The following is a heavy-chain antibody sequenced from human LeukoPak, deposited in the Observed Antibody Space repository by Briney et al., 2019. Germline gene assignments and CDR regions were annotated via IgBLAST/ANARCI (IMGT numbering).Heavy chain of an antibody. V-gene: IGHV4-59*08. Sequence: SETLSLTCIVSGGSINSFYWSWLRQPPGKGLEWISHIYYNGVVVYNPSLKSRVTLSVDTSKNHFSLLLTSVTAADTAVYYCAKYTPSGGYDASFFDPWGQGALVTVSS. CDR1: GGSINSFY. J-gene: IGHJ5*02. CDR2: IYYNGVV. CDR3: AKYTPSGGYDASFFDP. D-gene: IGHD5-12*01.